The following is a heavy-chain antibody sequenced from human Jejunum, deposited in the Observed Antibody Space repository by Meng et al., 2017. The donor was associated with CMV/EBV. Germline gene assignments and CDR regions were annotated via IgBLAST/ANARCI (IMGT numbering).Heavy chain of an antibody. J-gene: IGHJ4*02. CDR1: CYTFPGYY. Sequence: KASCYTFPGYYIHWVRQAPGQGLEWMGWINPNSGGTNYAQKFQGRVTMTRDTSITTVYMEMSRLKSDDTAIYYCARAIVGVTRCQDWGQGTLVTVSS. CDR2: INPNSGGT. CDR3: ARAIVGVTRCQD. V-gene: IGHV1-2*02. D-gene: IGHD2-21*02.